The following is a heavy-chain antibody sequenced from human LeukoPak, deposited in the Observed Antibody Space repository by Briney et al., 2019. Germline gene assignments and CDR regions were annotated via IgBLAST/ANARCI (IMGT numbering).Heavy chain of an antibody. D-gene: IGHD6-19*01. J-gene: IGHJ4*02. Sequence: GESLKISCKVSGYSFTAYWIGWVRQMPGMGLEWVAITYPGDSNTVYSPSFQGQVTISADTSISTAYLQWNSLRASDTAMYFWVRHPQRSGWSHFDYWGQGTLVTVSP. CDR2: TYPGDSNT. V-gene: IGHV5-51*01. CDR1: GYSFTAYW. CDR3: VRHPQRSGWSHFDY.